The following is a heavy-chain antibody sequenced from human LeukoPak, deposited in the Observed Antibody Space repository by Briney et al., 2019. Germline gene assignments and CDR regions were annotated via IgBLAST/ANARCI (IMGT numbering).Heavy chain of an antibody. CDR1: GYTFTSYG. D-gene: IGHD3-10*01. J-gene: IGHJ4*02. CDR3: ARGRNVFARKWFGEFFDY. Sequence: ASVKVSCKASGYTFTSYGISWVRQAPGQGLEWMGWISAYNGNTNYAQKFQGRVTMTRDTSISTAYMELSRLRSDDTAVYYCARGRNVFARKWFGEFFDYWGQGTLVAVSS. V-gene: IGHV1-18*01. CDR2: ISAYNGNT.